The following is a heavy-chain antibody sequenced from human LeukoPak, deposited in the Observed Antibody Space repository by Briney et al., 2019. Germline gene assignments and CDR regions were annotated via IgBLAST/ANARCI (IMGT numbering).Heavy chain of an antibody. CDR3: ARDLTFGGVIGH. Sequence: SETLSLTCTVSGYSISSGYYWGWIRQPPGKGLEWIGSIYHSGSTYYNPSLKSRVTISVDTSKNQFSLKLSSVTAADTAVYYCARDLTFGGVIGHWGQGTLVTVSS. J-gene: IGHJ4*02. V-gene: IGHV4-38-2*02. D-gene: IGHD3-16*02. CDR2: IYHSGST. CDR1: GYSISSGYY.